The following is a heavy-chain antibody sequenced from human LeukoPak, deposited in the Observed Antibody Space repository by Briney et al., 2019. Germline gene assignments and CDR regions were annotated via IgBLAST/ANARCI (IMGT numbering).Heavy chain of an antibody. J-gene: IGHJ4*02. D-gene: IGHD6-6*01. CDR3: ARDCRSSSGGDY. CDR2: IYSGGST. CDR1: GFTVSSNY. Sequence: PGGSLRPSCAASGFTVSSNYMSWVRQAPGKGLEWVSVIYSGGSTYYADSVQGRFTISRDKSKNTVYLQMNSLRAEDTAVYYCARDCRSSSGGDYWGQGTLVTVSS. V-gene: IGHV3-66*01.